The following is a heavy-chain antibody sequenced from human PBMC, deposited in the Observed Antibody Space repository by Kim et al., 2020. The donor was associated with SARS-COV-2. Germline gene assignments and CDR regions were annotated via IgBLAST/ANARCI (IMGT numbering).Heavy chain of an antibody. CDR3: ARTSYFDYLTGSFGAFDI. Sequence: GGSLRLSCAASGLTLEIYGMHWVRQTPDKGLEWVAFIWNDGSKKTFADSVKGRFTISRDNSKNTLFLQMNNLRAEDTAIYYCARTSYFDYLTGSFGAFDIWGQGTVVIVSS. V-gene: IGHV3-33*01. J-gene: IGHJ3*02. CDR1: GLTLEIYG. CDR2: IWNDGSKK. D-gene: IGHD3-9*01.